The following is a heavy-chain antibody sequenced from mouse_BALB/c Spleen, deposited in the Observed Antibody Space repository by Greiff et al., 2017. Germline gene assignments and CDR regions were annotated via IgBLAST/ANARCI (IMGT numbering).Heavy chain of an antibody. V-gene: IGHV5-6-5*01. CDR2: ISSGGST. CDR1: GFTFSSYA. CDR3: ARGPHYYAMDY. J-gene: IGHJ4*01. Sequence: EVQLQESGGGLVKPGGSLKLSCAASGFTFSSYAMSWVRQTPEKRLEWVASISSGGSTYYPDSVKGRFTISRDNARNILYLQMSSLRSEDTAMYYCARGPHYYAMDYWGQGTSVTVSS.